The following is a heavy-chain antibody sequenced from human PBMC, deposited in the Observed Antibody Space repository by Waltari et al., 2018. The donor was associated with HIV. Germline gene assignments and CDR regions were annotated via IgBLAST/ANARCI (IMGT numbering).Heavy chain of an antibody. V-gene: IGHV4-34*02. CDR2: IDQSGAS. CDR3: ARGPSLRAFRGNLYFNSSLDV. Sequence: QVQLQHWGAGQVKPPETLSLTCLLSGGAFSGLYCACGRPTPGKGLEWFGGIDQSGASRFNPSLKRRITISMDTSRSHFALKLSPVSPADTAVYYCARGPSLRAFRGNLYFNSSLDVWGQGTTVTVSS. CDR1: GGAFSGLY. D-gene: IGHD1-1*01. J-gene: IGHJ6*02.